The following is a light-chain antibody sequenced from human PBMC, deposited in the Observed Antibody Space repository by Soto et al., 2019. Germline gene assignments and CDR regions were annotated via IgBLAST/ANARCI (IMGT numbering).Light chain of an antibody. CDR3: QSYDNSLSASV. Sequence: QSVLTQPPSVSGAPGQRVTISCTGSSSNIGAGFDVHWYQQLPGTAPKLLIYGNSNRPSGVPDRFSGSKSGTSASLAITGLQAEDEAYYYCQSYDNSLSASVFGGGTKLTVL. CDR1: SSNIGAGFD. V-gene: IGLV1-40*01. J-gene: IGLJ3*02. CDR2: GNS.